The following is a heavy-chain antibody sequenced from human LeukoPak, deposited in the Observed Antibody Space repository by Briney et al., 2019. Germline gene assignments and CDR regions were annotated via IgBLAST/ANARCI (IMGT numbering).Heavy chain of an antibody. CDR1: GFTFSSYA. J-gene: IGHJ4*02. V-gene: IGHV3-23*01. CDR2: ISVSGVST. Sequence: GGSLRLSCAASGFTFSSYAMSWVRQAPGKGLEWVSGISVSGVSTYYADSVKGRFTISRDNSKNTLYLQMNSLRAEDTALYYCARDPYGDYVFDYWGRGTLVTVSS. CDR3: ARDPYGDYVFDY. D-gene: IGHD4-17*01.